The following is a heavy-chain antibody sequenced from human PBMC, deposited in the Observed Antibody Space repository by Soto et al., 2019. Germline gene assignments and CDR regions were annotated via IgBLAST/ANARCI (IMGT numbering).Heavy chain of an antibody. CDR1: GYTVTRVG. J-gene: IGHJ4*02. V-gene: IGHV1-18*01. CDR3: AREYCVTTSCYGVDY. CDR2: ISTSNGDT. Sequence: VFCEASGYTVTRVGIGWMRQSPGQGLEWMGWISTSNGDTKYAREVQGRVTMSTDTTTSTAYMELSSLKSDDTAVYYCAREYCVTTSCYGVDYWGQGILGTVSS. D-gene: IGHD2-2*01.